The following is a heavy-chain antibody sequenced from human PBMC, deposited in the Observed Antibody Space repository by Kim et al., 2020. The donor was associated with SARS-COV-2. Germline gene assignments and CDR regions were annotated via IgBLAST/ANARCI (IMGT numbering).Heavy chain of an antibody. Sequence: YDPSIKSRGTISVDKSKNQFSLELSSVTAADTAVYYCARDLASGIPLGYWGQGTLVTVSS. D-gene: IGHD5-18*01. CDR3: ARDLASGIPLGY. V-gene: IGHV4-4*02. J-gene: IGHJ4*02.